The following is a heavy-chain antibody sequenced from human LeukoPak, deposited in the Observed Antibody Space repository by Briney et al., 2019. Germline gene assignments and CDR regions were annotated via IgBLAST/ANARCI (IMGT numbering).Heavy chain of an antibody. Sequence: PSETLSLTCTVSGGSISSGGYYWSWIRQHPGKGLEWIGYIYYSGSTYYNPSLKSRVTISVDTSKNQFSLTLSSVTAADTAVYYCARDVAALVEVVPAVIGGWFDPWGQGTLVTVSS. J-gene: IGHJ5*02. CDR2: IYYSGST. CDR1: GGSISSGGYY. CDR3: ARDVAALVEVVPAVIGGWFDP. D-gene: IGHD2-2*01. V-gene: IGHV4-31*03.